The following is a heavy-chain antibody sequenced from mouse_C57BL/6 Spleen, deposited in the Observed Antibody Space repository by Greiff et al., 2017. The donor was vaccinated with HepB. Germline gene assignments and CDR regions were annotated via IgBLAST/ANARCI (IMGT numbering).Heavy chain of an antibody. Sequence: EVQLQQSGPELVKPGASVKISCKASGYTFTDYYMNWVKQSHGKSLEWIGDINPNNGGTSYNQKFKGKATVTVDKSSSTAYMELRSLTSEDSAVYYCARGGQSRAMDYWGQGTSVTVSS. CDR2: INPNNGGT. CDR1: GYTFTDYY. J-gene: IGHJ4*01. V-gene: IGHV1-26*01. D-gene: IGHD3-3*01. CDR3: ARGGQSRAMDY.